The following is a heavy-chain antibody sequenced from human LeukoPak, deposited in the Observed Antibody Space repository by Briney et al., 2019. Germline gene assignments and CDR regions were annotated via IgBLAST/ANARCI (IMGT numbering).Heavy chain of an antibody. CDR2: INHSGST. J-gene: IGHJ5*02. D-gene: IGHD2-2*01. CDR1: GGSFSGYY. Sequence: SETLSLTCAVYGGSFSGYYWSWIRQPPGKGLEWIGEINHSGSTNYNPSLKSRVTISVDTSKNQFSLKLSSVTAADTAVYYCAAIYQNWFDPWGQGTLVTVSS. V-gene: IGHV4-34*01. CDR3: AAIYQNWFDP.